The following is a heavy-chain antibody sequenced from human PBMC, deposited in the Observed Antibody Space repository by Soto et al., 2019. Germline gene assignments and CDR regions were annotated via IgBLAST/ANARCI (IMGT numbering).Heavy chain of an antibody. CDR3: ARRAAELMAVATQSDYYYYMDV. CDR2: IYHSGST. J-gene: IGHJ6*03. CDR1: SGSISSSNW. Sequence: SETLSLTCAVSSGSISSSNWWSWVRQPPGKGLEWIGEIYHSGSTNYNPSLKSRVTISVDKSKNQFSLKLSSVTAADTAVYYCARRAAELMAVATQSDYYYYMDVWGKGTTVTVSS. D-gene: IGHD6-19*01. V-gene: IGHV4-4*02.